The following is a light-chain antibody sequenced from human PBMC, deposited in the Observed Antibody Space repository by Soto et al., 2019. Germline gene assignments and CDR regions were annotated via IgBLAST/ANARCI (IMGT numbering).Light chain of an antibody. CDR1: RSISDW. CDR3: QQYHLYWT. J-gene: IGKJ1*01. V-gene: IGKV1-5*01. CDR2: GAS. Sequence: DIHMTQSPSSLSPSVGDRVTTTCRASRSISDWLAWCQQKPGKAPELLIYGASTLQSGVPSRFSGSGSGAEFTLTIDNLQPEDFATYYCQQYHLYWTFGPGTKVDI.